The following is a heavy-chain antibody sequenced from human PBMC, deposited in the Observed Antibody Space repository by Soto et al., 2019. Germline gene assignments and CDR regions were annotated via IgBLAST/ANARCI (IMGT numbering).Heavy chain of an antibody. CDR1: GGSISGYY. D-gene: IGHD4-17*01. V-gene: IGHV4-59*01. J-gene: IGHJ4*02. Sequence: QVQLQESGPGLVKTSETLSLTCTVSGGSISGYYWSWIRQPPGKGLEWIGYIYYSGSTKYNPSLRSRVTIAVDTSKNQFSLRGSSMTAADTAVYYCARVQYGDYGPGDYWGQGTMVTVSS. CDR2: IYYSGST. CDR3: ARVQYGDYGPGDY.